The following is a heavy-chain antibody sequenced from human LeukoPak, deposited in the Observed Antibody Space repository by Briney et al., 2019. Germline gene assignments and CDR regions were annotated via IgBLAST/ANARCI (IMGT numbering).Heavy chain of an antibody. D-gene: IGHD1-26*01. CDR3: ARDRGRVVGYDLYYYYYYGMDV. Sequence: SETLSLTCAVSGGSISSSNWWSWVRQPPGKGLEWIGEIYHSGSTNYNPSLKSRVTISVDTSKNQFSLKLSSVTAADTAVFYCARDRGRVVGYDLYYYYYYGMDVWGQGTTVTVSS. CDR1: GGSISSSNW. J-gene: IGHJ6*02. CDR2: IYHSGST. V-gene: IGHV4-4*02.